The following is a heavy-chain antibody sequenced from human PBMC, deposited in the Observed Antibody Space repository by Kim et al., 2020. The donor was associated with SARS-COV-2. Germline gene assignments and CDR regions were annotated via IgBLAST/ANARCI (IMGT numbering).Heavy chain of an antibody. V-gene: IGHV3-21*01. CDR1: GFTFSSYS. J-gene: IGHJ6*02. Sequence: GGSLRLSCAASGFTFSSYSMNWVRQAPGKGLEWVSSISSSSSYIYYADSVKGRFTISRDNAKNSLYLQMNSLRAEDTAVYYCVRDRHSSSWYAHYYYYYGMDVWGQGTTVTVSS. CDR3: VRDRHSSSWYAHYYYYYGMDV. CDR2: ISSSSSYI. D-gene: IGHD6-13*01.